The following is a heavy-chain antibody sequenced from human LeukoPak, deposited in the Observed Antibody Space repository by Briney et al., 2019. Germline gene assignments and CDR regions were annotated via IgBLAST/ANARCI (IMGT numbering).Heavy chain of an antibody. Sequence: SETLSLTCAVYGGSLSGYYWGWIRQPPGKGLEWIGEINHSGSTNYNPSLKSRVTISVDTSKNQFSLKLSSVTAADTAVYYCARGRNVEVDYYDSSGTRSGAFDIWGQGTMVTVSS. CDR1: GGSLSGYY. D-gene: IGHD3-22*01. CDR3: ARGRNVEVDYYDSSGTRSGAFDI. V-gene: IGHV4-34*01. CDR2: INHSGST. J-gene: IGHJ3*02.